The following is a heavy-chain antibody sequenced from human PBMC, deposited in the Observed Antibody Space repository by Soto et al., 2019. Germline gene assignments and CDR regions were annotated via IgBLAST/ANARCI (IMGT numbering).Heavy chain of an antibody. CDR1: GFTFSAHT. CDR3: DDLKGGGE. CDR2: ISSESETR. D-gene: IGHD3-16*01. Sequence: EVQLVESGGGLVQPGGSLRLSCAASGFTFSAHTMNWVRQAPGKGLEWISFISSESETRYYVDSVKGRFTISRDNAKNSLFLQMTSLRAEDTAVYYCDDLKGGGEWGQGTLVTVSS. J-gene: IGHJ4*02. V-gene: IGHV3-48*01.